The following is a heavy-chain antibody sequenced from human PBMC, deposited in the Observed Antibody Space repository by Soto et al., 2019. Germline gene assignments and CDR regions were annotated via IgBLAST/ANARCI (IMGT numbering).Heavy chain of an antibody. J-gene: IGHJ5*02. V-gene: IGHV4-39*02. CDR2: IFYNGRT. D-gene: IGHD5-12*01. Sequence: QVPLQEPGPGLVKPSETLSLTCSVSGGSISSPTYYWGWVRRAPGGGPEWIGNIFYNGRTDYNPSLQSRVTISVDTSKNQFSLRLAPVTAADTAVYYCARGGFSAADESDWFDPWGHGTLVTVS. CDR3: ARGGFSAADESDWFDP. CDR1: GGSISSPTYY.